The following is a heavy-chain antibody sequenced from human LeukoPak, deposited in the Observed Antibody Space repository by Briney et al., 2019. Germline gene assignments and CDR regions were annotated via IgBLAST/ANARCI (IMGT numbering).Heavy chain of an antibody. CDR3: ARWGDYGGNSMYAFDF. J-gene: IGHJ3*01. CDR1: GGSISSYY. CDR2: MHYTGTT. D-gene: IGHD4-23*01. Sequence: SETLSLTCTASGGSISSYYWNWIRQPPGKGLEWIGDMHYTGTTHYNPALESRVTGSVNTSKNQFSLKLSSVTAADTAVYYCARWGDYGGNSMYAFDFWGPGTMVTVSS. V-gene: IGHV4-59*01.